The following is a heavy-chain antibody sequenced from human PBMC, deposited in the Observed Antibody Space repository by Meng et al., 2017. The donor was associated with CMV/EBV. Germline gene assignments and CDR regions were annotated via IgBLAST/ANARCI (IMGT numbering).Heavy chain of an antibody. Sequence: KVSCQGSGYRFTNYWIGWVRQMPGKGLELMGIIYPGGSRTTYSPSFQGQVTISADKSINTAYLQWNSLKASDTAVYYCARLLGTGTPFDYWGQGNLVTVSS. V-gene: IGHV5-51*01. D-gene: IGHD1-1*01. CDR3: ARLLGTGTPFDY. CDR1: GYRFTNYW. J-gene: IGHJ4*02. CDR2: IYPGGSRT.